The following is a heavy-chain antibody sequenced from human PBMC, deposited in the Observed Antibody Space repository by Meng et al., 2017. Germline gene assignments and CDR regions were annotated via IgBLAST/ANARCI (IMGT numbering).Heavy chain of an antibody. J-gene: IGHJ4*02. V-gene: IGHV1-2*02. D-gene: IGHD6-19*01. CDR3: ARGLVLSWLDWDY. Sequence: ASVKVSCKASGYTFTGYYMHRVRQAPGQGLEWMGWINPNSGGTNYAQKFQVRVTMTRDTSISTAYMELRRLRSDDTAVYYCARGLVLSWLDWDYWGQGTLVTVSS. CDR1: GYTFTGYY. CDR2: INPNSGGT.